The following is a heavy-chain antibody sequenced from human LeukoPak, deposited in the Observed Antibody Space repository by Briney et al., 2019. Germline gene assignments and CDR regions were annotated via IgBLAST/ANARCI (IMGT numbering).Heavy chain of an antibody. V-gene: IGHV4-39*07. CDR2: IYHSGST. Sequence: SETLSLTCTVSGGSISSSSYYWGWIRQPPGKGLEWIGSIYHSGSTYYNPSLKSRVTIAVETFKNQFSLKLRSVTAADKAVYYCARSCRILDIVATIRARLGGNGFDIWGQGTMVTVSS. CDR1: GGSISSSSYY. CDR3: ARSCRILDIVATIRARLGGNGFDI. D-gene: IGHD5-12*01. J-gene: IGHJ3*02.